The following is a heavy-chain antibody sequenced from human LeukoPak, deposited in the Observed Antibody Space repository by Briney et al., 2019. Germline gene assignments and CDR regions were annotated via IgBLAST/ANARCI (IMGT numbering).Heavy chain of an antibody. CDR2: IYYSGGT. CDR1: GGSVTSYY. Sequence: PSETLSLTCTVSGGSVTSYYCNWVRQPPGRGLEWIGYIYYSGGTNYNPSLESRVTISLDTAKNQFSLKLRSVTVEDTAVYYCATTGATSPYSASWFNIEYWGQGTLVTVSS. J-gene: IGHJ4*02. CDR3: ATTGATSPYSASWFNIEY. V-gene: IGHV4-59*08. D-gene: IGHD6-13*01.